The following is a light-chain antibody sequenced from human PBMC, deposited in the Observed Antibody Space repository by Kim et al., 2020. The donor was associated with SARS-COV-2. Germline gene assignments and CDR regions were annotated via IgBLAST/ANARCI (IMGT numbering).Light chain of an antibody. J-gene: IGLJ3*02. V-gene: IGLV2-14*01. Sequence: QSALTQPASVSGSPGQSITISCTGTRSDVGGYNDVSWYQQHPGKAPKLIICDVSNRPSGLSNRFSGSKSDNTASLTISGLQAEDEADYYCTSYTTSSTWVFGGGTQLTVL. CDR2: DVS. CDR3: TSYTTSSTWV. CDR1: RSDVGGYND.